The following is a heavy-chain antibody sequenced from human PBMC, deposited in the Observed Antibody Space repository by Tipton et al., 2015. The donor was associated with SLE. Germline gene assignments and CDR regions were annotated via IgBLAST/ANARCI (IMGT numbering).Heavy chain of an antibody. Sequence: TLSLTCTVSGISISRGGYYWSWIRQYPGKGLEWIGYLYYSGSTYYNPSLKSRASISADASKNHFSLKLNSVTAAETAVYYCATNGHGETYEFFTEYLRHWGQGTLVTVSS. CDR3: ATNGHGETYEFFTEYLRH. CDR1: GISISRGGYY. J-gene: IGHJ1*01. V-gene: IGHV4-31*03. D-gene: IGHD5-12*01. CDR2: LYYSGST.